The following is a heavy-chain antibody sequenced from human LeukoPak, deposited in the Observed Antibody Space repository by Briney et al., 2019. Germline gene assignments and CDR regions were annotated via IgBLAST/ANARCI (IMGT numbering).Heavy chain of an antibody. CDR2: ISSSSSYI. D-gene: IGHD3-3*01. V-gene: IGHV3-21*01. CDR1: GFTFSSYS. J-gene: IGHJ4*02. CDR3: AYYDFWRGYYDFDY. Sequence: GGSLRLSCAASGFTFSSYSMNWVRQAPGKGLEWVSSISSSSSYIYYADSVKGRFTISRDNAKNSLYLQMNSLRAEDTAVYYCAYYDFWRGYYDFDYWGQGTLVTVSS.